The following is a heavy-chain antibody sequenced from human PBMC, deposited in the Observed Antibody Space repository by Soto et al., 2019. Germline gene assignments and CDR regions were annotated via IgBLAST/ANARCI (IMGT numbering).Heavy chain of an antibody. CDR3: TRREGYGMDV. V-gene: IGHV3-73*01. Sequence: EVQLVESGGGLVQPGGSLKLSCAASGFTFGGSAIHWVRQASGKGLEWVGRIRGKADSYATANAASVKGRFTFSREDSKNTAYLQMNRLKTEDTAVYYCTRREGYGMDVWGQGTTVTVSS. J-gene: IGHJ6*02. CDR1: GFTFGGSA. CDR2: IRGKADSYAT.